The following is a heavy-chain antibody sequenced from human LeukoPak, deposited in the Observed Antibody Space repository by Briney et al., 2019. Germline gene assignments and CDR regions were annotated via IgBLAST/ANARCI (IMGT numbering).Heavy chain of an antibody. D-gene: IGHD2-15*01. J-gene: IGHJ3*02. CDR2: MNPKSGNT. CDR1: GYSFTSD. Sequence: GASVKVSCKASGYSFTSDINWVRQATGQGLEWMGWMNPKSGNTDYAQKFQGRVTMTRDVSVRTAYMELNSLRSEDTAVYYCARGAVSRDCSGGSCYHFDIWGQGTMVTVSS. V-gene: IGHV1-8*01. CDR3: ARGAVSRDCSGGSCYHFDI.